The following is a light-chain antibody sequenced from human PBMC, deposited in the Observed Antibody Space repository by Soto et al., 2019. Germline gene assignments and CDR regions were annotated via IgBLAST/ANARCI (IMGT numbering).Light chain of an antibody. V-gene: IGLV2-11*01. CDR1: SSDVGGYNY. J-gene: IGLJ1*01. CDR3: YSYGGSYYV. Sequence: QSVLTQPRSVSGSPGQSITISCTGTSSDVGGYNYVSWYQQHPDKAPKLMIYDVSKRPSGVPDRFSGSKSGNTASLTISGLQAEDEADYYCYSYGGSYYVFGTGTKLIVL. CDR2: DVS.